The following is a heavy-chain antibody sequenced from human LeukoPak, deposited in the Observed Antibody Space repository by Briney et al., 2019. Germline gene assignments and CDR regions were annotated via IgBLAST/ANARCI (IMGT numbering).Heavy chain of an antibody. V-gene: IGHV3-21*01. D-gene: IGHD6-13*01. CDR2: ISSSSSYI. Sequence: GGSLRLSCAASGFTFSSYSMNWVRQAPGKGLEWVSSISSSSSYIYYADSVKGRFTISRDNAKNSLYLQMNSLRAEDTAVYYCARDLAAAGTSPFDYWGQGTLVTASS. J-gene: IGHJ4*02. CDR3: ARDLAAAGTSPFDY. CDR1: GFTFSSYS.